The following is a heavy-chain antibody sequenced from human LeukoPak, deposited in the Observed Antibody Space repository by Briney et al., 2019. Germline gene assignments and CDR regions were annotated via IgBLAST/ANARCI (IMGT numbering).Heavy chain of an antibody. CDR2: IYHSGST. V-gene: IGHV4-4*02. J-gene: IGHJ3*02. Sequence: SETLSLTCTVSGGSISSSNWWSWVRQPPGKGLEWIGEIYHSGSTNYNPSLKSRVTISVDKSKNQYSLKLSSVTAADTAVYYCARDCRNNYSYHDAFDIWGQGTMVTVSS. CDR1: GGSISSSNW. D-gene: IGHD2-15*01. CDR3: ARDCRNNYSYHDAFDI.